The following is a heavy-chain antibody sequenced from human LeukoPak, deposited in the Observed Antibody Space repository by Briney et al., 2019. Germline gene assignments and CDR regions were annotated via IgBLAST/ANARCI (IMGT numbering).Heavy chain of an antibody. CDR2: IYYSGST. V-gene: IGHV4-39*07. CDR3: ASEGGVVGATSDY. Sequence: SETLSLTCTVSGGSISSSSYYWGWIRQPPGKGLEWIGSIYYSGSTYYNPSLKSRVTISVDTSKNQFSLKLSSVTAADTAVYYCASEGGVVGATSDYWGQGTLVTVSS. D-gene: IGHD1-26*01. J-gene: IGHJ4*02. CDR1: GGSISSSSYY.